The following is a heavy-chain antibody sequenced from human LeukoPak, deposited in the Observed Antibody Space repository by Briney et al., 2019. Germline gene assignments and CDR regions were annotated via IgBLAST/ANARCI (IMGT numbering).Heavy chain of an antibody. CDR3: ARGYDSSGYGYLFKAPTNGFNY. CDR1: GYTFTSYY. V-gene: IGHV1-46*01. Sequence: ASVKVSCKASGYTFTSYYMHWVRQAPGQGLEWMGIINPSGGSKSYAQKFQGRVTMTRDTSTSTVYMELSSLRSEDTAVYYCARGYDSSGYGYLFKAPTNGFNYWGQGTLVTVSS. J-gene: IGHJ4*02. D-gene: IGHD3-22*01. CDR2: INPSGGSK.